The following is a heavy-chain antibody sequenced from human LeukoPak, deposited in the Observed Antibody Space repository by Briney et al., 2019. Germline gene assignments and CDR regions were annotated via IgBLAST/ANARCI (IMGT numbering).Heavy chain of an antibody. CDR1: GFTFSSYS. D-gene: IGHD4-23*01. Sequence: GGSLRLSCAASGFTFSSYSMNWVRQAPGKGLEWVSSISTSSSYIYYADSVKGRFTISRDNAKKSLYVQMNSLRAEDTAVYYCARGQDTVVTSRAAFDIWGQGTMVTVSS. V-gene: IGHV3-21*01. CDR2: ISTSSSYI. CDR3: ARGQDTVVTSRAAFDI. J-gene: IGHJ3*02.